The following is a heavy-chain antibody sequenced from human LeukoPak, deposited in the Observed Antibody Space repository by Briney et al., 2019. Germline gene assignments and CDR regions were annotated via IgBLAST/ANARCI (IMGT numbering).Heavy chain of an antibody. CDR1: GYIFSTYG. V-gene: IGHV1-18*01. CDR2: ISGYNGNT. D-gene: IGHD6-19*01. J-gene: IGHJ4*02. Sequence: ASVKVSCKASGYIFSTYGISWVRQAPGQGLEWMGCISGYNGNTNYAQKLQGRVTMTTDTSTSTAYMELRSLRSDDAAVYYCARRRSEEFDFDCWGQGTLVTVSS. CDR3: ARRRSEEFDFDC.